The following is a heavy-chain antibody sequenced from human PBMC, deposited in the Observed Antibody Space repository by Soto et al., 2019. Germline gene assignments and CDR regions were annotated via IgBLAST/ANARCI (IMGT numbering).Heavy chain of an antibody. D-gene: IGHD3-10*01. Sequence: QVQLVQSGAEVKKPGASVKVSCKASGYTFTSYGISWVRQAPGQGLEWMGWISAYNGNTNYAQKFQGRVTMTTDTPTXTXYXXLRSLRSDDTAVYYCASNYLYYYGSGNTNYYGMDVWGQGTTVTVSS. CDR2: ISAYNGNT. J-gene: IGHJ6*02. CDR1: GYTFTSYG. V-gene: IGHV1-18*01. CDR3: ASNYLYYYGSGNTNYYGMDV.